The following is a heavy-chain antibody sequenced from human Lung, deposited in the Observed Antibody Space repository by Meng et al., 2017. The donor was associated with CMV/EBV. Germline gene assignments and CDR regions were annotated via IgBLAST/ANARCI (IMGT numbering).Heavy chain of an antibody. Sequence: GGSLRLSCAASGFTFSRYWMGWVRQVPGKGLEWVSDISTSSSTIYYADSVKGRFTISRDNAKNSLYLQMNSLRAEDTAVYYCAGGVPAAIGYYDFWSGYLYGMDVWDQGTTVTVSS. CDR3: AGGVPAAIGYYDFWSGYLYGMDV. CDR2: ISTSSSTI. CDR1: GFTFSRYW. J-gene: IGHJ6*02. V-gene: IGHV3-48*04. D-gene: IGHD3-3*01.